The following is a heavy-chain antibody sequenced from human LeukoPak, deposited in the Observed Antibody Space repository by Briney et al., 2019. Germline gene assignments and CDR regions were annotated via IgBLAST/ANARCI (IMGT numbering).Heavy chain of an antibody. J-gene: IGHJ4*02. CDR2: IYDNGNT. D-gene: IGHD3-10*01. CDR1: GGPISSDSYY. Sequence: PSETLSLTCTVSGGPISSDSYYWGWIRQPPGKGLEWIGSIYDNGNTYYNPSLKSRVTMSIDTSKNQFSLRLTSVTAADTAVYYCAREELIIPRGLIIPYYFDYWGQGTLVTVSS. CDR3: AREELIIPRGLIIPYYFDY. V-gene: IGHV4-39*07.